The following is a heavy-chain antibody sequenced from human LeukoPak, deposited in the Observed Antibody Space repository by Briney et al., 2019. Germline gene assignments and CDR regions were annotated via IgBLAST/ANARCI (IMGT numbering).Heavy chain of an antibody. Sequence: GESLKISCKGSGYSFTSYWIGWVRQMPGKGLEWMGIIYPGDSDTRYSPSFQGQVTISADKSISTAYLQWSSLKASDTAMYYCARPQEPRIAAAGTDMWFDPWGQGTLVTVSS. D-gene: IGHD6-13*01. CDR2: IYPGDSDT. CDR1: GYSFTSYW. CDR3: ARPQEPRIAAAGTDMWFDP. J-gene: IGHJ5*02. V-gene: IGHV5-51*01.